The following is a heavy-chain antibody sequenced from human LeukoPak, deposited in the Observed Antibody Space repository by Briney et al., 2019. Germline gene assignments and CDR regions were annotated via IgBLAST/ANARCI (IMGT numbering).Heavy chain of an antibody. J-gene: IGHJ6*02. D-gene: IGHD6-19*01. V-gene: IGHV4-34*01. Sequence: KPSKTLSLTCAVYGGSFSGYYWSWIRQPPGKGLEWIGEINHSGSSNYNPSLKSRVTISVDTSKNQFSLKLSSVTAADTAVYYCARGPIAVAGKAYYYYYGMDIWGQGTTVTVSS. CDR2: INHSGSS. CDR3: ARGPIAVAGKAYYYYYGMDI. CDR1: GGSFSGYY.